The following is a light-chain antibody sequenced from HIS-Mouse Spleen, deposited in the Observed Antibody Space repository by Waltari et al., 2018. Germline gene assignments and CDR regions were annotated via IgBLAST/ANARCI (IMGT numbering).Light chain of an antibody. V-gene: IGLV1-40*01. CDR1: SSNIGAGYA. J-gene: IGLJ3*02. Sequence: QSVLTQPPSVSGAPGQRVTISCTGSSSNIGAGYAVHWYQQLPGTSPKLLIYGNSNRPSGVPDRFSGSKSGTSASLAITGLQAEDEADYYCQSYDSSLSGNWVFGGGTKLTVL. CDR3: QSYDSSLSGNWV. CDR2: GNS.